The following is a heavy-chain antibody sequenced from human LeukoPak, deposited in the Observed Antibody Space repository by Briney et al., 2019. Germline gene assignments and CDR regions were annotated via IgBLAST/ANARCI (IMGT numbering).Heavy chain of an antibody. CDR2: VRYDGSNK. Sequence: AGGSLRLSCAASGFTFSSYGMHWVRQAPGKGLEWVAFVRYDGSNKYYADYVKGRFTISRDNSNNALYLQMNSLRGEDTAIYYCARDFRATVVTAGPDYWGQGTLVTVSS. J-gene: IGHJ4*02. CDR3: ARDFRATVVTAGPDY. V-gene: IGHV3-30*02. CDR1: GFTFSSYG. D-gene: IGHD4-23*01.